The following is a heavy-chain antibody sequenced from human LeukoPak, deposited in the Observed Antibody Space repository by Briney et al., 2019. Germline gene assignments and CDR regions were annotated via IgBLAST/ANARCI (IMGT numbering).Heavy chain of an antibody. J-gene: IGHJ4*02. CDR1: GFTFSSYA. Sequence: PGRSLRLSCAASGFTFSSYAMHWVRQAPGKGLEWVAVISYDGSNKYYADSVKGRFTISRDNSKNTLYLQMNSLRAEDTAVYYCAKGGYWGQGTLVTVSS. V-gene: IGHV3-30-3*01. CDR2: ISYDGSNK. CDR3: AKGGY.